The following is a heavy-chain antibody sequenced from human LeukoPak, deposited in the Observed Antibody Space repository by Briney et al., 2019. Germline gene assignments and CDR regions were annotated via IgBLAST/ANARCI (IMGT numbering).Heavy chain of an antibody. J-gene: IGHJ4*02. Sequence: PSETLSLTCTVSGGSISSGGYYWSWIRQHPGKGLEWIGYIYYSGSTYYNSSLKSRATISEDTSKNQFSLKLSSVTAADTAVYYCAVYSENYVFPHFDFWGQGTLVTVSS. CDR3: AVYSENYVFPHFDF. CDR1: GGSISSGGYY. V-gene: IGHV4-31*03. CDR2: IYYSGST. D-gene: IGHD1-26*01.